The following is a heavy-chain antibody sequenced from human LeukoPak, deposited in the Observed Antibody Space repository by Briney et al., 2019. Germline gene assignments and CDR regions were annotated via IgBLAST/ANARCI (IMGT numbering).Heavy chain of an antibody. V-gene: IGHV3-23*01. CDR3: AKFVLLWFGEFSPPWFDP. CDR2: ISGSGGST. CDR1: GFTFSSYG. D-gene: IGHD3-10*01. J-gene: IGHJ5*02. Sequence: GGTLRLSCAASGFTFSSYGMSWVRQAPGKGLEWVSAISGSGGSTYYADSVKGRFTISRDNSKNTLYLQMNSLRAEGTAVYYCAKFVLLWFGEFSPPWFDPWGQGTLVTVSS.